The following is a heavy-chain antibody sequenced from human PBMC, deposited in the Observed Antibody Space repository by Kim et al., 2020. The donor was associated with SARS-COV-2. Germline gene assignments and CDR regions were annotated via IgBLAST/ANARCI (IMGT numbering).Heavy chain of an antibody. D-gene: IGHD4-17*01. V-gene: IGHV1-46*01. Sequence: ASVKVSCKASGYTFTSYYMHWVRQAPGQGLEWMGIINPSGGSTSYAQKFQGRVTMTRDTSTSTVYMELSSLRSEDTAVYYCARDGIREDYGDYYFDYWGQGTLVTVSS. CDR3: ARDGIREDYGDYYFDY. J-gene: IGHJ4*02. CDR1: GYTFTSYY. CDR2: INPSGGST.